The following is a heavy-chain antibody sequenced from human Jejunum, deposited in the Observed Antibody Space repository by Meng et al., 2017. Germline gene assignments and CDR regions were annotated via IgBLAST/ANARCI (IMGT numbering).Heavy chain of an antibody. CDR2: ISWNGDST. CDR1: GVTFDDYG. Sequence: GESLKISCAASGVTFDDYGMSCVRQAPGKGLECGSGISWNGDSTGYADSVKGRFTISRDNAKNSLYLQMNSLRAEDTALYYCARGQYCSSTSCSRPNYFYYYALDVWGQGTTVTVSS. V-gene: IGHV3-20*04. J-gene: IGHJ6*02. D-gene: IGHD2-2*01. CDR3: ARGQYCSSTSCSRPNYFYYYALDV.